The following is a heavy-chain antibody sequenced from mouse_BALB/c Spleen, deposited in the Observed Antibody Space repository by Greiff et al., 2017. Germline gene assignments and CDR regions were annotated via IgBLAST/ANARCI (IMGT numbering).Heavy chain of an antibody. CDR2: IRNKANGYTT. V-gene: IGHV7-3*02. CDR1: GFTFTDYY. D-gene: IGHD1-1*01. Sequence: EVHLVESGGGLVQPGGSLRLSCATSGFTFTDYYMSWVRQPPGKALEWLGFIRNKANGYTTEYSASVKGRFTISRDNSQSILYLQMNTLRAEDSATYYCAREGYGSNYFDYWGQGTTLTVSS. CDR3: AREGYGSNYFDY. J-gene: IGHJ2*01.